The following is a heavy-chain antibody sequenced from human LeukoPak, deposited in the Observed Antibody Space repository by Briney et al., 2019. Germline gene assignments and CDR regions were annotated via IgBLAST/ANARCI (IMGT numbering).Heavy chain of an antibody. CDR1: GGSISGDY. Sequence: SETLSLTCTVSGGSISGDYWSWIRQSPGKGLEWIAYIHSSGSTSYNPSLKSRVTISVDTSKNEFSLKLTSVNAADTAVYYCARDRPGGSSLDYWGQGTLVTVSS. V-gene: IGHV4-59*01. D-gene: IGHD6-13*01. CDR2: IHSSGST. CDR3: ARDRPGGSSLDY. J-gene: IGHJ4*02.